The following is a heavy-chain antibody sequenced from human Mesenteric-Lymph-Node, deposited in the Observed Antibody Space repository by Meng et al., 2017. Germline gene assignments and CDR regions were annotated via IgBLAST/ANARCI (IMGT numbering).Heavy chain of an antibody. CDR3: VRNNNMDV. Sequence: GESLKISCAASGFTFSSYAMSWVRQAPGKGLEWVSAISGSGGSTYYADSVKGRFTISRDNSKNTLYLQMNSLRAEDTAVYYCVRNNNMDVWGQGTTVTVSS. CDR2: ISGSGGST. V-gene: IGHV3-23*01. D-gene: IGHD1/OR15-1a*01. CDR1: GFTFSSYA. J-gene: IGHJ6*02.